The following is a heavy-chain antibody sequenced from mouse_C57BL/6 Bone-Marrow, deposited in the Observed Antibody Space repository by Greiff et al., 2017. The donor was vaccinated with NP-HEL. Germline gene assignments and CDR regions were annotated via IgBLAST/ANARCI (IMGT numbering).Heavy chain of an antibody. J-gene: IGHJ4*01. CDR1: GFTFSDAW. Sequence: EVKLMESGGGLVQPGGSMKLSCAASGFTFSDAWMAWVRQSPEKGLEWVAEIRNKANNHATYSAESVKGRFTISRDDSKSSVYLQMNSLRAEDTGIYYSTRPNGGYYGEIMDYWGQGTSVTVSS. V-gene: IGHV6-6*01. CDR3: TRPNGGYYGEIMDY. CDR2: IRNKANNHAT. D-gene: IGHD2-3*01.